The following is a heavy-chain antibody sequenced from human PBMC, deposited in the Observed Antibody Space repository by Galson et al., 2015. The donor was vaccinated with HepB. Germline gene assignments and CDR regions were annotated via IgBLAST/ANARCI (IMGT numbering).Heavy chain of an antibody. CDR2: IYPGDSDT. V-gene: IGHV5-51*01. CDR1: GYSFTSYW. CDR3: ARQDGTYPGYYDSSGYLYFDY. J-gene: IGHJ4*02. D-gene: IGHD3-22*01. Sequence: QSGAEVKKPGESQKISCKGSGYSFTSYWIGWVRQMPGKGLEWMGVIYPGDSDTRYSPSFQGQVTISADKSISTAYLQWSSLKASDTAMYYCARQDGTYPGYYDSSGYLYFDYWGQGTLVTVSS.